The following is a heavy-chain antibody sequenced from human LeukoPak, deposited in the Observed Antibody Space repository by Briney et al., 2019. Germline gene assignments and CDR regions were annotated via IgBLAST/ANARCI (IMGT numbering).Heavy chain of an antibody. Sequence: SETLSLACTVSGGSISSYYWSWIRQPAGKGLEWIGRIYTSGSTNYNPSLKSRVTISIDKSKNHFSLNLSSVTAADTAVYYCARHNTIFGVLVPLDYWGQGTLVTVSS. CDR1: GGSISSYY. V-gene: IGHV4-4*07. D-gene: IGHD3-3*01. CDR2: IYTSGST. CDR3: ARHNTIFGVLVPLDY. J-gene: IGHJ4*02.